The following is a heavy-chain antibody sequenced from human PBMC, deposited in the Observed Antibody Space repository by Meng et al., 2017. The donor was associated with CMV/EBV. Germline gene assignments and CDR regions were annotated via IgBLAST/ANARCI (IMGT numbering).Heavy chain of an antibody. CDR2: INPSGGST. CDR3: ARPGGGNIVVVPAAPTLDY. V-gene: IGHV1-46*01. CDR1: GYTFTSYY. J-gene: IGHJ4*02. Sequence: VQSGAEVKKPGASVKVSCKASGYTFTSYYMHWVRQAPGQGLEWMGIINPSGGSTSYAQKFQGRVTMTRDTSTSTVYMELSSLRSEDTAVYYCARPGGGNIVVVPAAPTLDYWGQGTLVTVSS. D-gene: IGHD2-2*01.